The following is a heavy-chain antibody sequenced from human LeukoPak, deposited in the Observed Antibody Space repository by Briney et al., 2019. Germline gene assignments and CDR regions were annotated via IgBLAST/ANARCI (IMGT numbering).Heavy chain of an antibody. CDR3: AREMATKAYVIDY. V-gene: IGHV1-8*01. Sequence: GASVKVSCKASGYTFTSYDINWGRQATGQGLEWMGWMNPNSGNTGYAQKFQGRVTMTRNTSISTAYMELSSLRSEDTAVYYCAREMATKAYVIDYWGQGTLVTVSS. D-gene: IGHD5-24*01. CDR2: MNPNSGNT. J-gene: IGHJ4*02. CDR1: GYTFTSYD.